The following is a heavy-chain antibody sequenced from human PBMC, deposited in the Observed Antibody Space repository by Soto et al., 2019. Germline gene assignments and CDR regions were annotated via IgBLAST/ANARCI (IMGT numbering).Heavy chain of an antibody. J-gene: IGHJ4*02. CDR3: ARTEWIQLWFDY. CDR2: IYYSGIS. CDR1: GASISSVGYY. D-gene: IGHD5-18*01. V-gene: IGHV4-31*03. Sequence: QVQLLESGPGLVKPSQTLSLICNVSGASISSVGYYWSWIRQRPGGGLEWLGFIYYSGISHYNPSLKSRATISVDTSKNPFSLKLISVTAADTAVYYCARTEWIQLWFDYWGQGALVTVS.